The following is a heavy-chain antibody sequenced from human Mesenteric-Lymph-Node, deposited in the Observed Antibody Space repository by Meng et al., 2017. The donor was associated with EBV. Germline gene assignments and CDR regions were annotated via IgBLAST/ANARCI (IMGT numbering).Heavy chain of an antibody. J-gene: IGHJ4*02. CDR3: ARAPMVRGLINSLFDY. V-gene: IGHV3-21*01. CDR2: ISSSSGFI. CDR1: GFTFSNYA. Sequence: EGRWLGTGVALARPGGSLRLSCAASGFTFSNYAMNWVRQAPGKGLEWVSSISSSSGFIYYADSMKGRFTISRDNAKNSLYLQMNSLRAEDTAVYYCARAPMVRGLINSLFDYWGQGTLVTVSS. D-gene: IGHD3-10*01.